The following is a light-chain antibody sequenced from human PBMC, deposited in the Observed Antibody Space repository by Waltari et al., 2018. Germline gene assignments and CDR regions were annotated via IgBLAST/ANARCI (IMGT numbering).Light chain of an antibody. CDR3: QQCGSSPRFS. CDR1: QAVDSDC. J-gene: IGKJ2*03. V-gene: IGKV3-20*01. Sequence: EIVLTQSPGTLSLSPGKRATLSCRASQAVDSDCVAWYQQKPGQAPRLVIYDASSRAAGVPGRFRCSGSGTDFSLTSSRLEPEDFAVYYCQQCGSSPRFSVGQGTKLQI. CDR2: DAS.